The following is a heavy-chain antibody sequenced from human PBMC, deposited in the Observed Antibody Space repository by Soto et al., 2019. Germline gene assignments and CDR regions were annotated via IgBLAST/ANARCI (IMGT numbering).Heavy chain of an antibody. D-gene: IGHD4-17*01. CDR1: GGSISSYH. CDR3: SRTPPLGLRGGWYYGMDV. V-gene: IGHV4-34*01. Sequence: PSETLSLTCTVSGGSISSYHLSWIRQPTGKGLEWILEINHIGSTNYNPSLKSRVSISVDTSRKQLSLKVSSVTAGDPSVYYCSRTPPLGLRGGWYYGMDVWGQGTTVTVSS. CDR2: INHIGST. J-gene: IGHJ6*02.